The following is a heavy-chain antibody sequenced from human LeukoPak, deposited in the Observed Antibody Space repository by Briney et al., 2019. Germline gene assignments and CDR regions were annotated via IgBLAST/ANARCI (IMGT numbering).Heavy chain of an antibody. V-gene: IGHV4-59*01. CDR1: GGSISSYY. Sequence: SETLSLTCTVSGGSISSYYWSWVRQPPGKGLEWIGYIYNSGSTKYNPSLKSRVTVSVGTSKNQFSLKLSSVTAADTAVYYCARARPDTAMAVDYWGQGTLVTVSS. CDR3: ARARPDTAMAVDY. D-gene: IGHD5-18*01. CDR2: IYNSGST. J-gene: IGHJ4*02.